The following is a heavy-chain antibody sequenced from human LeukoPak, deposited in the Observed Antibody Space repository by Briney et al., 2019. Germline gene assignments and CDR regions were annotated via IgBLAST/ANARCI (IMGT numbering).Heavy chain of an antibody. CDR3: ARDTRVTMVRGVSLAWDGMDV. Sequence: SETLSLTCTVSGGSVTSGSYYWSWIRQPAGKGLEWIGRVYTTGSTNYNPSLKSRLTISVDTSKNQFSLKLSSVTAADTAVYYCARDTRVTMVRGVSLAWDGMDVWGQGTTVTVSS. V-gene: IGHV4-61*02. J-gene: IGHJ6*02. CDR1: GGSVTSGSYY. CDR2: VYTTGST. D-gene: IGHD3-10*01.